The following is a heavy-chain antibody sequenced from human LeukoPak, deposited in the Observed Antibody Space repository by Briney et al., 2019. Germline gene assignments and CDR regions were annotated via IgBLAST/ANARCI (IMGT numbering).Heavy chain of an antibody. V-gene: IGHV3-48*03. Sequence: GGSLRLSCAASGFTFSSYEMNWVRQAPGKGLEWVSYISSSGSAIYYADSVEGRFTISRDNAKNSLYLQMNSLRAEDTAVYYCARVRYSRYFDYWGQGTLVTVSS. D-gene: IGHD4-11*01. CDR2: ISSSGSAI. CDR3: ARVRYSRYFDY. CDR1: GFTFSSYE. J-gene: IGHJ4*02.